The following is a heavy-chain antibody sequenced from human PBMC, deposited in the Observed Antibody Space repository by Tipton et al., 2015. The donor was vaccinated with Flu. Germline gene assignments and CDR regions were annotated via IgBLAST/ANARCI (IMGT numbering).Heavy chain of an antibody. J-gene: IGHJ4*02. V-gene: IGHV3-30*03. D-gene: IGHD2-2*01. CDR3: ARVGHDGDQLYFDY. CDR1: GFTFRSYG. Sequence: SLRLSCAASGFTFRSYGMHWVRQAPGKGLEWVAVISYDGSNKYYADSVKGRFTVSRDNVKNSLYLQMDSLRGEDTAVYYCARVGHDGDQLYFDYWGQGTLVTVSS. CDR2: ISYDGSNK.